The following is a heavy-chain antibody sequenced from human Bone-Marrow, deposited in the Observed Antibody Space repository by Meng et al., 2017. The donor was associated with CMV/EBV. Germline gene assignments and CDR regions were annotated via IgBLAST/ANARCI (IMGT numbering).Heavy chain of an antibody. J-gene: IGHJ5*02. V-gene: IGHV3-48*04. Sequence: GESLKISCAASGFTFSTYAMNWVRQAPGKGLEWIAHIRSSSDTIYYADSVKGRFTISRDNAKNSLYLQMNSLRAEDTAVYYCARDLGFTTTGPNWFDPWGQGTLVTVAS. CDR1: GFTFSTYA. D-gene: IGHD4-17*01. CDR3: ARDLGFTTTGPNWFDP. CDR2: IRSSSDTI.